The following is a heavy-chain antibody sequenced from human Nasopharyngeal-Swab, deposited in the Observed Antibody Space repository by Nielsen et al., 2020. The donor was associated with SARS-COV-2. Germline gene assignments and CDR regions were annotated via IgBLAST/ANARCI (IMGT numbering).Heavy chain of an antibody. Sequence: SETLSLTCAVYGGSLSDYHWSWIRQPPGKGLEWIGEVKPSGITNYNPSLKSRVAISIDTSKNQFFLNLRSVTAADTAVYYCAGHPADFDYWGQGTLVTVSS. J-gene: IGHJ4*02. D-gene: IGHD6-25*01. V-gene: IGHV4-34*01. CDR2: VKPSGIT. CDR1: GGSLSDYH. CDR3: AGHPADFDY.